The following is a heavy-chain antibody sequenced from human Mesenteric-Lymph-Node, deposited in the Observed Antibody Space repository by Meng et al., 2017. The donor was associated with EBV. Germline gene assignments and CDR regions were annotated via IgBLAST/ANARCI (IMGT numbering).Heavy chain of an antibody. CDR3: ARDDSSAYPNQEWFDP. D-gene: IGHD3-22*01. J-gene: IGHJ5*02. Sequence: QVHLVQSGSELKKPGASVKISCKASGYTFTDKPMNWVRQAPGQGLQWMGWINTNTGNPTYAQGFTGRFVFSLDTSVSTAYLQISGLKAEDTAVYFCARDDSSAYPNQEWFDPWGQGTLVTVSS. V-gene: IGHV7-4-1*02. CDR2: INTNTGNP. CDR1: GYTFTDKP.